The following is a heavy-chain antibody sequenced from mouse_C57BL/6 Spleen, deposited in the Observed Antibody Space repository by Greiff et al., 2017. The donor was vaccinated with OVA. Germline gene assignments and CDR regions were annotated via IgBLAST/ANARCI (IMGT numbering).Heavy chain of an antibody. CDR1: GYTFTSYG. J-gene: IGHJ2*01. D-gene: IGHD1-1*01. CDR3: ASRATVVGRGYYFDY. Sequence: VQGVESGAELARPGASVKLSCKASGYTFTSYGISWVKQRTGQGLEWIGEIYPRSGNTYYNEKFKGKATLTADKSSSTAYMELRSLTSEDSAVYFCASRATVVGRGYYFDYWGQGTTLTVSS. V-gene: IGHV1-81*01. CDR2: IYPRSGNT.